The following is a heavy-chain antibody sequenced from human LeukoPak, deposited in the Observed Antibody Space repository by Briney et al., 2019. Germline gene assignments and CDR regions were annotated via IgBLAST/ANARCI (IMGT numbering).Heavy chain of an antibody. CDR2: IYYSGST. Sequence: SETLSLTCTVSGGSISSYYWSWIRQPPGKGLEWIGYIYYSGSTNYNPSLKSRVTISVDTSKNQFSLKLSSVTAADTAVYYCARARKGGDYYDSSSAFDIWGQGTMVTVSS. CDR1: GGSISSYY. CDR3: ARARKGGDYYDSSSAFDI. J-gene: IGHJ3*02. V-gene: IGHV4-59*01. D-gene: IGHD3-22*01.